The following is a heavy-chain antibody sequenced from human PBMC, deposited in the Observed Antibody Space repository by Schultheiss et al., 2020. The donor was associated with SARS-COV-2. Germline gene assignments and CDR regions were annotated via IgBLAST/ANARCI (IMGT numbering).Heavy chain of an antibody. CDR2: IIPIFGTA. CDR1: GYTFTGYY. D-gene: IGHD6-13*01. J-gene: IGHJ4*02. Sequence: SVKVSCKASGYTFTGYYMHWVRQAPGQGLEWMGGIIPIFGTANYAQTFQDRLTITADESTSTAYMELRSLRSDDTAVYYCAREPRATSSSWYYWGQGTLVTVSS. CDR3: AREPRATSSSWYY. V-gene: IGHV1-69*13.